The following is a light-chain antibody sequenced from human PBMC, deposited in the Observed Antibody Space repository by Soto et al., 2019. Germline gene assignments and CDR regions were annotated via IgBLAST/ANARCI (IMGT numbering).Light chain of an antibody. CDR3: QQSYSTPRT. CDR1: QSISSY. J-gene: IGKJ1*01. V-gene: IGKV1-39*01. CDR2: AAS. Sequence: DIQMTQSPSSLSASVGDRVTITCRASQSISSYLNWYQQKPGKAPKLLIYAASSLQSGVPSRFSGSGSGTDFTLTISSLQPEDFTTYHCQQSYSTPRTFGHGTKVDIK.